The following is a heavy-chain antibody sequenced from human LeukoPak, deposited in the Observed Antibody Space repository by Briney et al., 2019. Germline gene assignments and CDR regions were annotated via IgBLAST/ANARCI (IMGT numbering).Heavy chain of an antibody. CDR1: GYTFTGYY. V-gene: IGHV1-2*02. Sequence: ASVKVSCKASGYTFTGYYIHWVRQAPGQGPEWMGWINTNSGGTNYGQKFQGRVTMTRDTSISTANMELSRLTSDVTAVYYCARGLAVVSPFDFWGQGTLVTVSS. D-gene: IGHD3-22*01. J-gene: IGHJ4*02. CDR3: ARGLAVVSPFDF. CDR2: INTNSGGT.